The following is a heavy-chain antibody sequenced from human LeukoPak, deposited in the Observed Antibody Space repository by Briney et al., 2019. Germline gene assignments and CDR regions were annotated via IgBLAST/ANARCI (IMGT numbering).Heavy chain of an antibody. Sequence: GGSLRLSCVVSGVTFSSYAVNWVRQAPEKGLEWVSGISGSGGSTYYTDSVKGRFTISRDNSKNTLYLQSNSLRAEDSAIYYCAKDAGSGTPTSYYFYGMDVWGQGTTVTVSS. V-gene: IGHV3-23*01. CDR2: ISGSGGST. J-gene: IGHJ6*02. CDR3: AKDAGSGTPTSYYFYGMDV. CDR1: GVTFSSYA. D-gene: IGHD6-19*01.